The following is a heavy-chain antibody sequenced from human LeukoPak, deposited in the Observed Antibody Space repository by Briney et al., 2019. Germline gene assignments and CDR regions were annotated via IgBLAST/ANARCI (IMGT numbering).Heavy chain of an antibody. Sequence: ASVKVSCKASGGTFSSYAISWVRQAPGQGLEWMGRIIPIFGTANYAQKFQGRVTITTDESTSTAYMELSSLRSEDTAVYYCARDATYESSGYSYYSRAVGAKGPTVTVSS. V-gene: IGHV1-69*05. CDR1: GGTFSSYA. CDR3: ARDATYESSGYSYYSRAV. CDR2: IIPIFGTA. J-gene: IGHJ6*03. D-gene: IGHD5-12*01.